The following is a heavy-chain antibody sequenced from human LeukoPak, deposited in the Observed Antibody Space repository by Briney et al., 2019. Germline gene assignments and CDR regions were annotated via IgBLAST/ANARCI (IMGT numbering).Heavy chain of an antibody. D-gene: IGHD3-22*01. Sequence: GGSLRLSCAASGFTFSDYYMSGIRQAPGKGLEWVSYISSSGSTIYYADSVKGRFTISRDNAKNSLYLQMNSLRAEDTAVYYCARESYYDSSGYYYAYWGQGTLVTVSS. J-gene: IGHJ4*02. V-gene: IGHV3-11*01. CDR1: GFTFSDYY. CDR2: ISSSGSTI. CDR3: ARESYYDSSGYYYAY.